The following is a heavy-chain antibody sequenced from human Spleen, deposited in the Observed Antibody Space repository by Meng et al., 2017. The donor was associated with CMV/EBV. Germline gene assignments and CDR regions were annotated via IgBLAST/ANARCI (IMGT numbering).Heavy chain of an antibody. V-gene: IGHV3-21*01. D-gene: IGHD2-2*01. J-gene: IGHJ6*02. CDR1: GFTFSSYS. CDR2: IATSSGYI. CDR3: ARGEDCSSTSCYGYYYYGMDV. Sequence: GESLKISCDASGFTFSSYSMNWVRQAPGKGLEWVSSIATSSGYILYADSVKGRFTISRDNAKNSLYLQMNSLRVEDTAVYYCARGEDCSSTSCYGYYYYGMDVWGQGTTVTVSS.